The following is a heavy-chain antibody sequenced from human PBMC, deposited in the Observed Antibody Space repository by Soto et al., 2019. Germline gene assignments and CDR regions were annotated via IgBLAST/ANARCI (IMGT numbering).Heavy chain of an antibody. CDR2: ISGSGDNT. CDR3: ADGREWSFNFVY. CDR1: VCTFSSYA. J-gene: IGHJ4*02. D-gene: IGHD3-3*01. V-gene: IGHV3-23*01. Sequence: VVSLRLSCASSVCTFSSYAMSCVRQAPGKGLEWVSGISGSGDNTYYPDSVKGRFTIYRDNSKNTLYLQMNNLRVEDTAVYYCADGREWSFNFVYWGQGTLVNVS.